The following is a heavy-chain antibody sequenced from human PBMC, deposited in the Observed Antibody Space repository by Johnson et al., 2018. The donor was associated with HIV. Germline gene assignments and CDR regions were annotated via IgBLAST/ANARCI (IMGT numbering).Heavy chain of an antibody. J-gene: IGHJ3*02. D-gene: IGHD3-22*01. CDR3: ARGGANYYDSSGHDAFDI. CDR1: GFTFSSYG. V-gene: IGHV3-30*03. CDR2: INTKADGATT. Sequence: QVQLVESGGGVVQPGRSLRLSCAASGFTFSSYGMPWVRQAPGQGLEWVGQINTKADGATTDYASPVRGRLPIPRDNSKNTLYLQMNSLRAEDTAVYYCARGGANYYDSSGHDAFDIWGQGTRVTVSS.